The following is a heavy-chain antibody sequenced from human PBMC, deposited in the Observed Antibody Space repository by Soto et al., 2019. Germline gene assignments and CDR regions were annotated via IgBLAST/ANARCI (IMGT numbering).Heavy chain of an antibody. V-gene: IGHV3-30*18. J-gene: IGHJ6*03. CDR2: ISYDGSNK. CDR3: AKGFGVHYYYYYYMDV. CDR1: GFTFSSYG. Sequence: GGSLRLSCAASGFTFSSYGMHWVRQAPGKGLEWVAVISYDGSNKYYADSVKGRFTISRDNSKNTLYLQMNSLRAEDTAVYYCAKGFGVHYYYYYYMDVWGKGTTVTVSS. D-gene: IGHD3-10*01.